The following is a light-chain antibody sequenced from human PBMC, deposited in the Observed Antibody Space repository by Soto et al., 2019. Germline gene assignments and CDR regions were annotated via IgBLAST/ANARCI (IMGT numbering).Light chain of an antibody. CDR1: QSVSTNY. J-gene: IGKJ2*01. CDR2: GAT. V-gene: IGKV3-20*01. Sequence: EIVLTQSPGTLSLSPGERATLSCGASQSVSTNYLAWYQQKPGQSPRLLIYGATSRATGIPDRFSGSGSGTDFILTISRLEPEDFALYFCQQYGSSPYTFAQGTKLDIK. CDR3: QQYGSSPYT.